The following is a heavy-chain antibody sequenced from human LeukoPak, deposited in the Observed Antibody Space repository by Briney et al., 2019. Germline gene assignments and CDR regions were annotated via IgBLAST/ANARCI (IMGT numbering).Heavy chain of an antibody. Sequence: SETLSLTCTVSGGSISSYYWSWIRQPPAKGLEWIGYIYYSGSTNYKPSVKSRVTISVDTSKNQFSLKLSSVTAADTAVYYCARGGYYGSGNDFRFDPWGQGTLVTVSS. D-gene: IGHD3-10*01. CDR2: IYYSGST. CDR1: GGSISSYY. V-gene: IGHV4-59*01. CDR3: ARGGYYGSGNDFRFDP. J-gene: IGHJ5*02.